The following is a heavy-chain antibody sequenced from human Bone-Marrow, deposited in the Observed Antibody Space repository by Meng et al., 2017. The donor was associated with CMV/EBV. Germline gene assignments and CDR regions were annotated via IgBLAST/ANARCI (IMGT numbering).Heavy chain of an antibody. V-gene: IGHV3-30*03. CDR3: AREITIFGVVIMRYDAFDI. Sequence: GGSLRLSCAASGFTVSSNYMSWVRQAPGKGLEWVAAVSYDGGFKKYADSVEGRFTISRDNSKNTLYLQMNSLRAEDTAVYYCAREITIFGVVIMRYDAFDIWGQGTMVTVSS. J-gene: IGHJ3*02. CDR1: GFTVSSNY. D-gene: IGHD3-3*01. CDR2: VSYDGGFK.